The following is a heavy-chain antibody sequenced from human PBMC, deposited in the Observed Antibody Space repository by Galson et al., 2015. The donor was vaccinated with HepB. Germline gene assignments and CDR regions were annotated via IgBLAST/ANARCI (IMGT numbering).Heavy chain of an antibody. Sequence: SVKVSCKASGGTFSSYAISWVRQAPGQGLEWMGGIIPIFGTANYAQKFQGRVTITADESTSTAYMELSSLRSEDTAVYYCAREGAGVESAFDYWGQGTLVTVSS. V-gene: IGHV1-69*13. CDR1: GGTFSSYA. CDR2: IIPIFGTA. D-gene: IGHD5-24*01. J-gene: IGHJ4*02. CDR3: AREGAGVESAFDY.